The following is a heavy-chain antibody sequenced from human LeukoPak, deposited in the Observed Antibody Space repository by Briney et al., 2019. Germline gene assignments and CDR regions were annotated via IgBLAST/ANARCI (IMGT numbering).Heavy chain of an antibody. CDR2: IYTSGST. CDR1: DGSISSGSYY. D-gene: IGHD3-16*01. CDR3: ARDQGGIDY. V-gene: IGHV4-61*02. Sequence: SETLSLTCTVSDGSISSGSYYWSWIRQPAGKGLEWIGRIYTSGSTNYNPSLKSRVTISVDTSKNQFSLKLSSVTAADTAVYYCARDQGGIDYWGQGTLVTVSS. J-gene: IGHJ4*02.